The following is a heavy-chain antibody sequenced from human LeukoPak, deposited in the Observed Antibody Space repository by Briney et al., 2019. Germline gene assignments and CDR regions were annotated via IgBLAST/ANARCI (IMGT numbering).Heavy chain of an antibody. CDR3: AKDTYYYGMDV. J-gene: IGHJ6*02. Sequence: GGFLRLSCAASGFTFDDYAMHWVRQAPGKGQEWVSGISWNSGSIGYADSVKGRFTISRDNAKNSLYLQMNSLRAEDTALYYCAKDTYYYGMDVWGQGTTVTVSS. CDR1: GFTFDDYA. V-gene: IGHV3-9*01. CDR2: ISWNSGSI.